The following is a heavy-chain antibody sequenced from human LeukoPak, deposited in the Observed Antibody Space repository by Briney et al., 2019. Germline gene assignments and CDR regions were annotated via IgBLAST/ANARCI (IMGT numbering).Heavy chain of an antibody. CDR3: ARFLVPDAFDV. CDR2: IYDTAAT. Sequence: PSETLSLTCTVSGGSIRNYYWNWIRQPPGKGLEWIGYIYDTAATNYNPSLKSRVTISVETSENQFSLNLRSVTAADTAVYYCARFLVPDAFDVWGQGTVVTVSS. J-gene: IGHJ3*01. D-gene: IGHD2/OR15-2a*01. CDR1: GGSIRNYY. V-gene: IGHV4-59*01.